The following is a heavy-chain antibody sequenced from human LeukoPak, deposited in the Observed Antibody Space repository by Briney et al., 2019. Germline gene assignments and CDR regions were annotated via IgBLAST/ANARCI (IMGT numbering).Heavy chain of an antibody. V-gene: IGHV3-48*03. J-gene: IGHJ6*02. D-gene: IGHD2-2*02. CDR2: ISSSGNTI. CDR1: GFTFSSYE. Sequence: GGSLRLSCAASGFTFSSYEMNWVRQAPGKGLEWVSYISSSGNTIYYADSVKGRFTISRDNAKNSLYLQMLSLRAEDTAVYYCARFGYNYGMDVWGQGTTVTVSS. CDR3: ARFGYNYGMDV.